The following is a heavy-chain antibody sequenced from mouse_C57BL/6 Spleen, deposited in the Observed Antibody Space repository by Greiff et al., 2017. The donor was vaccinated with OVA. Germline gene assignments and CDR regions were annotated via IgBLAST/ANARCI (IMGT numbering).Heavy chain of an antibody. V-gene: IGHV1-53*01. Sequence: VQLQQPGTELVKPGASVKLSCKASGYTFTSYWMHWVKQRPGQGLEWIGNINPSNGGTNYNEKFKSKATLPVDKSYSTADMQLSSLTSEDSAVYYWARWGWAWFAYWGQGTLVTVSA. CDR2: INPSNGGT. CDR3: ARWGWAWFAY. CDR1: GYTFTSYW. D-gene: IGHD3-3*01. J-gene: IGHJ3*01.